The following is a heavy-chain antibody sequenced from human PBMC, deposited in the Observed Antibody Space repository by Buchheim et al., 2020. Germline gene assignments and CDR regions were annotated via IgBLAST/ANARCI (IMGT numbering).Heavy chain of an antibody. CDR1: GGSISTYY. Sequence: QVQLQESGPGLVKPSETLSLTCTVSGGSISTYYWSWIRQPPGKGLEWIGYIYNSGSTNYSPSLKSRVTISVDTSKNQSSLKLSSVTAADTAVYYCTRGQRGGATHWGQGTL. J-gene: IGHJ4*02. CDR2: IYNSGST. V-gene: IGHV4-59*01. D-gene: IGHD1-26*01. CDR3: TRGQRGGATH.